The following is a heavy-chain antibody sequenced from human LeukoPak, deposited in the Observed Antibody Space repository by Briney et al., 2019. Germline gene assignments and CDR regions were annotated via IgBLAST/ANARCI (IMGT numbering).Heavy chain of an antibody. D-gene: IGHD2-15*01. CDR1: GYTFTGYY. Sequence: ASVKVSCKASGYTFTGYYMHWVRQAPGQGLEWMGWINPNSGGTNYAQKFQGRVTMTRDTSISTAYMELSRLRSDDTAVYYCARDLVEDIVAPGWFDPWGQGTLVTVSS. CDR3: ARDLVEDIVAPGWFDP. CDR2: INPNSGGT. V-gene: IGHV1-2*02. J-gene: IGHJ5*02.